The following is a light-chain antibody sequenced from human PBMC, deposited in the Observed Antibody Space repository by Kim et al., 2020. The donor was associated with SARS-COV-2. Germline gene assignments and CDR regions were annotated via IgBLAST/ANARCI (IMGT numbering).Light chain of an antibody. J-gene: IGLJ3*02. CDR2: DVN. V-gene: IGLV2-14*04. CDR1: SSDIGSYNY. CDR3: SSYTTPYTWV. Sequence: GQSITISCSGSSSDIGSYNYVSWYLQYPGKAPQVSIYDVNKRPSGVSNRFSGSKSGNTASLTISGLQAEDEATYYCSSYTTPYTWVFGGGTQLTVL.